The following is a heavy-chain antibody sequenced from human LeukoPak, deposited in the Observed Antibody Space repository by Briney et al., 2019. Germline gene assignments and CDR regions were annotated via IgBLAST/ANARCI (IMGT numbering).Heavy chain of an antibody. D-gene: IGHD4-17*01. J-gene: IGHJ1*01. CDR1: GYTFTSYY. Sequence: ASVKVSCKASGYTFTSYYMHWVRQAPGQGLEWMGKINPSGDSTNYAQKFQGRVTMTTDTSTSTVYMELSSLRSEDTAVYYCARVAGAYGEYFQHWGQGTLVTVSS. CDR2: INPSGDST. CDR3: ARVAGAYGEYFQH. V-gene: IGHV1-46*01.